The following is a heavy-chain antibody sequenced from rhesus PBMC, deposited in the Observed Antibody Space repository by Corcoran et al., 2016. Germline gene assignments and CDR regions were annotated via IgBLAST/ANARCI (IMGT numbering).Heavy chain of an antibody. D-gene: IGHD5-24*01. V-gene: IGHV4S14*01. Sequence: QVQLQESGPGLVKPSETLSLTCAVSGYSISSGYYWGWIRQPPGKGLEWIGSIYGSGGSNYLNPSLKSRVTLSVDTSKNQFSLKLSAVTAADTAVYYCAREYSGYSYFDYWGQGVLVTVSS. CDR3: AREYSGYSYFDY. CDR1: GYSISSGYY. J-gene: IGHJ4*01. CDR2: IYGSGGSN.